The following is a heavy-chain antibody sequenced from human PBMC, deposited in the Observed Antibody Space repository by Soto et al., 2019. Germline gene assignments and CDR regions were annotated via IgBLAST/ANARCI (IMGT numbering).Heavy chain of an antibody. D-gene: IGHD6-13*01. V-gene: IGHV3-23*01. CDR2: ISGSGDST. Sequence: EVQLLESGGGLVQPGGSLRLSCAASGFTFSSYAMSWVRQAPGKGLEWVSVISGSGDSTYYADSVRGRFTISRDNSKNTLYLQMSSLRAEATAVYYCAKDRDGAAAGPTKFYGMDVWGQGTTVPVSS. J-gene: IGHJ6*02. CDR3: AKDRDGAAAGPTKFYGMDV. CDR1: GFTFSSYA.